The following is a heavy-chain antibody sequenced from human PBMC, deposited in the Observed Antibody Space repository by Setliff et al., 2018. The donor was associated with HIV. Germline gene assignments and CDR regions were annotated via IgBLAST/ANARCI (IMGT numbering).Heavy chain of an antibody. J-gene: IGHJ4*02. CDR2: IYHSGST. D-gene: IGHD1-26*01. Sequence: PSETLSLTCAVSAYSISSHYYWGWIRQPPGKVLEWIGTIYHSGSTYYNTSLKSRVTISVDTSKNQFSLKLSSVTAADTAVYYCARLWENWPGPHYYFDYWGQGALVTVSS. CDR3: ARLWENWPGPHYYFDY. V-gene: IGHV4-38-2*01. CDR1: AYSISSHYY.